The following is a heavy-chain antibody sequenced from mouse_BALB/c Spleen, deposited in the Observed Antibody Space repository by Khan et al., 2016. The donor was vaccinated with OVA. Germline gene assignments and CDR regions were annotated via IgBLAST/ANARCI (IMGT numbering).Heavy chain of an antibody. CDR1: GYAFSSYW. Sequence: QVRLQQSGAELVRPGSSVKLSCKASGYAFSSYWMNWVMQRPGQGLEWIGQIYPGDGNTHYNANFKGKATLTADKSSSTAFMQFSSLTSEDTAVYLSAGLGYGLAYWGQGTLVTVSA. J-gene: IGHJ3*01. CDR3: AGLGYGLAY. V-gene: IGHV1-80*01. CDR2: IYPGDGNT. D-gene: IGHD2-2*01.